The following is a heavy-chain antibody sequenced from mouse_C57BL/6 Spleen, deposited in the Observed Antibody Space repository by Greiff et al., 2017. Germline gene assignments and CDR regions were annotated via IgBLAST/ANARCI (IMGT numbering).Heavy chain of an antibody. Sequence: VQLQQSGAELVRPGASVTLSCKASGYTFTDYEMHWVKQTPVHGLEWIGAIDPETGGTAYNQKFKGKAILTADKSSSTAYMELRCLTSEDSAVYYCTRSGTTVVAPYYFDYWGQGTTLTVSS. CDR2: IDPETGGT. V-gene: IGHV1-15*01. J-gene: IGHJ2*01. CDR3: TRSGTTVVAPYYFDY. D-gene: IGHD1-1*01. CDR1: GYTFTDYE.